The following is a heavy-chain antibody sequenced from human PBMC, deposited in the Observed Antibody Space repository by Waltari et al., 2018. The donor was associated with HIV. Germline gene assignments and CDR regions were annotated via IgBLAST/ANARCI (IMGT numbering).Heavy chain of an antibody. Sequence: EVQLLDSGGGLEQPGGSLRLSCAASGVTFSNYGMTWVRQAPGKELEWVSVITGSGNKRYYTDSVKGRFTISRDNSKSTLSLQMNSLRVEDTAVYFCARQRRRDMLTAYLGWFDYWGPGVLVTVSS. CDR1: GVTFSNYG. V-gene: IGHV3-23*01. D-gene: IGHD3-9*01. CDR2: ITGSGNKR. CDR3: ARQRRRDMLTAYLGWFDY. J-gene: IGHJ4*02.